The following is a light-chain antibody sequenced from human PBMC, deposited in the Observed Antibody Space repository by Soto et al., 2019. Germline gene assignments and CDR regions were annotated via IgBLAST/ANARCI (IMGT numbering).Light chain of an antibody. V-gene: IGLV2-11*01. J-gene: IGLJ2*01. Sequence: QSVLTQPASVSGSPGQSITISCTGTNSDVGGYNSVSWYQQHPGKAPKLMIYDVTKRPSGVPDRFSGSKSGNTASLIISGLQAADEAEYYCCCCSYAGSSSFRVLFGGGTKLTVL. CDR1: NSDVGGYNS. CDR3: CSYAGSSSFRVL. CDR2: DVT.